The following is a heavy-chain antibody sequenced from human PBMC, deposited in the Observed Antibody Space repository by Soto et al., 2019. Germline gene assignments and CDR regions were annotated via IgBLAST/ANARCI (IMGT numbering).Heavy chain of an antibody. V-gene: IGHV1-69*06. J-gene: IGHJ4*02. CDR2: INPIFGTA. CDR1: GGTFSSYA. CDR3: AVRYCSSTSCYLPYYFDY. D-gene: IGHD2-2*01. Sequence: QVQLVQSGAEVKKPGSSVKVSCKASGGTFSSYAISWVRQAPGQGLEWMGGINPIFGTANYAQKFQGRVTITADKSTSTAYMELSSLRSEDTAVYYCAVRYCSSTSCYLPYYFDYWGQGTLVTVSS.